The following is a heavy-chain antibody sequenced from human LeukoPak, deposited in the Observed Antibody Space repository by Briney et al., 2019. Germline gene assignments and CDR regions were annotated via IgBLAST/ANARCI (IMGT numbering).Heavy chain of an antibody. Sequence: SVKVSCKASGGTFSSYAISWVRQAPGQGLEWMRGIIPIFGTANYAQKFQGRVTITADESTSTAYMELSSLRSEDTAVYYCARGEPAPMSPYYYYYGMDVWGQGTTVTVSS. V-gene: IGHV1-69*01. CDR1: GGTFSSYA. CDR3: ARGEPAPMSPYYYYYGMDV. CDR2: IIPIFGTA. J-gene: IGHJ6*02. D-gene: IGHD1-14*01.